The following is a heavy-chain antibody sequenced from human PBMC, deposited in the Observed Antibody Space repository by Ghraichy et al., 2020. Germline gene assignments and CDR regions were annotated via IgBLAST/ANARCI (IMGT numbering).Heavy chain of an antibody. V-gene: IGHV5-51*01. J-gene: IGHJ4*02. Sequence: GEALNISCKGSGYSFTSYWIGWVRQMPGKGLEWMGIIYPGDSDTRYSPSFQGQVTISADKSISTAYLQWSSLKASDTAMYYCARVSAAYIAAAGTFDYWGQGTLVTVSS. CDR3: ARVSAAYIAAAGTFDY. CDR1: GYSFTSYW. D-gene: IGHD6-13*01. CDR2: IYPGDSDT.